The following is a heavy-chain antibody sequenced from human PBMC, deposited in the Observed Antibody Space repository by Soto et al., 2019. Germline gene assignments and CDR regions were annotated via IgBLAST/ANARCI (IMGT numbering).Heavy chain of an antibody. Sequence: SETLSLTCAVYGGSFSGYDWTWIRQPPGTGLEWIGEINHSGSTNYNPSLKSRVTISVDTSKNQFSLKLTSVTAADTAVYYCARDTITGFFVYWGQGTLVSVSS. D-gene: IGHD1-1*01. V-gene: IGHV4-34*01. CDR3: ARDTITGFFVY. CDR2: INHSGST. J-gene: IGHJ4*02. CDR1: GGSFSGYD.